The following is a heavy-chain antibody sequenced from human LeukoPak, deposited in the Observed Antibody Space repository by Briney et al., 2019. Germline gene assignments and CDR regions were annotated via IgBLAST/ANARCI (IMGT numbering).Heavy chain of an antibody. D-gene: IGHD2-2*01. CDR1: GFTFSNYA. V-gene: IGHV3-23*01. CDR3: ANLIAVIAGAIDY. J-gene: IGHJ4*02. Sequence: GGSLRLSCAASGFTFSNYAMSWVRQAPGKGLEWVSSISPSGGTTYYADAVKGRFTMSRDNSKKTVYVEMSSLRADDTAVYYCANLIAVIAGAIDYWGQGTLVTVSS. CDR2: ISPSGGTT.